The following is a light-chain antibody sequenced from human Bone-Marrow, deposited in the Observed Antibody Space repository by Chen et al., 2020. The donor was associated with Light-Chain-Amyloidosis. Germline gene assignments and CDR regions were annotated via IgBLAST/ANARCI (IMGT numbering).Light chain of an antibody. Sequence: DIVMTQSPDSLAVSLGERATINCKSSESLLYRSNNKNYLGWYQQKPGQSPKLLMYWASNRESGVPDRFSGSGSGTDFTLTISSLQAEDVAVYYCQQDYSTPYTFGQGTKLEIQ. CDR1: ESLLYRSNNKNY. CDR2: WAS. V-gene: IGKV4-1*01. CDR3: QQDYSTPYT. J-gene: IGKJ2*01.